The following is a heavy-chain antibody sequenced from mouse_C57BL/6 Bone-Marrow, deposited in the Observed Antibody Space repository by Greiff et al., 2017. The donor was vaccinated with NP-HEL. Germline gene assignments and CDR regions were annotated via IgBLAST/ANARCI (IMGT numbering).Heavy chain of an antibody. CDR2: IYPSDSEP. CDR1: GYTFTSSW. Sequence: QVQLQQPGAELVRPGSSVKLSCKASGYTFTSSWMDWVKPRPGQGLDWIGNIYPSDSEPHYNQTFKDKATLTVAKSSSTTYMQLSSLTSEESAVYYCARAISRYYYGSSSWFAYWGQGTLVTVSA. CDR3: ARAISRYYYGSSSWFAY. J-gene: IGHJ3*01. V-gene: IGHV1-61*01. D-gene: IGHD1-1*01.